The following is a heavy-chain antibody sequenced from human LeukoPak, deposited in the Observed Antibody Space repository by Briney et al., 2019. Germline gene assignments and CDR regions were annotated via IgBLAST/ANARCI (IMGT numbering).Heavy chain of an antibody. J-gene: IGHJ4*02. D-gene: IGHD6-13*01. CDR1: GGSISSGDYY. CDR2: IYYSGST. V-gene: IGHV4-30-4*08. CDR3: ATLFDERNPAAGTDY. Sequence: SETLSLTCTVSGGSISSGDYYWSWIRQPPGKGLEWIGYIYYSGSTYYNPSLKSRVTISVDTSKNQFSLKLSSVTAADTAVYYCATLFDERNPAAGTDYWGQGTLVTVSS.